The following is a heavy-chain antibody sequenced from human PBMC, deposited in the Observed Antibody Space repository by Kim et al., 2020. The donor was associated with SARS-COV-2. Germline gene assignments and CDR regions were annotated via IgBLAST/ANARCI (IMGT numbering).Heavy chain of an antibody. CDR3: AREQGAVIQYFYYGLDV. J-gene: IGHJ6*01. D-gene: IGHD1-1*01. CDR1: GFTFSRNA. V-gene: IGHV3-30*04. Sequence: GGSLRLSCAASGFTFSRNAMHWVRQAPGKGLEWVALISYDGKNTYYADSVKGRFTISRDNSKNTLYLQMNSLRAEDTAVYYCAREQGAVIQYFYYGLDV. CDR2: ISYDGKNT.